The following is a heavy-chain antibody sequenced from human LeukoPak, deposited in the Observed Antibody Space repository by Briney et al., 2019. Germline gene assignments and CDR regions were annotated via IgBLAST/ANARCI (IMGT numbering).Heavy chain of an antibody. CDR3: AREGYSSPYYFDY. D-gene: IGHD5-18*01. CDR1: GYSISSGYY. J-gene: IGHJ4*02. Sequence: SETLSFTCTVSGYSISSGYYWGWIRQPPGKGLEWIGSIYHSGSTYYNPSLKSRVTISVDTSKNQFSLKLSSVTAADTAVYYCAREGYSSPYYFDYWGQGILVTVSS. V-gene: IGHV4-38-2*02. CDR2: IYHSGST.